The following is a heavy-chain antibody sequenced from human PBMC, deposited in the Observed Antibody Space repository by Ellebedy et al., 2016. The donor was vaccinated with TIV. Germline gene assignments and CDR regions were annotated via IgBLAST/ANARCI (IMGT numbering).Heavy chain of an antibody. J-gene: IGHJ5*02. V-gene: IGHV4-31*03. D-gene: IGHD3-3*01. CDR2: LYYSGST. CDR3: ARVIVGVVENWFDP. Sequence: MPSETLSLTCTVSGCSISSGGYYWSWIRQHPGKGLEWIGYLYYSGSTYYNPSLKSRVTISVDTSKNQFSLKLRSVTAADMAVDYCARVIVGVVENWFDPWGQGTLVTVSS. CDR1: GCSISSGGYY.